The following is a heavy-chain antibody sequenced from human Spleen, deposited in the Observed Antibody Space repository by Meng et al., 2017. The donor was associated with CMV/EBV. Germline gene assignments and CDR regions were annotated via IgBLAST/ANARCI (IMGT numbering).Heavy chain of an antibody. D-gene: IGHD6-19*01. CDR2: INPGSGGT. V-gene: IGHV1-2*02. Sequence: ASVKVSCKTSRDTFSDNYIHWVRQAPGQGLEWMGWINPGSGGTKYAPKFQGRVTMTGDTSATTAYLEVSSLRSENTAVYYCARVVSSGWRTGFDYWGQGTLVTVSS. CDR1: RDTFSDNY. CDR3: ARVVSSGWRTGFDY. J-gene: IGHJ4*02.